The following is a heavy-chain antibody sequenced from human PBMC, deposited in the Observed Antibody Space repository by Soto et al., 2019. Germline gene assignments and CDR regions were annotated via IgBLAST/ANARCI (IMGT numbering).Heavy chain of an antibody. CDR1: GFTFSSYA. Sequence: GGSLRLSCAASGFTFSSYAMHWVRQAPGKGLEWVAVISYDGSNKYYADSVKGRFTISRDNSKNTLYLQMNSLRAEDTAVHYCAREGYCSSTSCRGGWFDPWGQGTLVTVSS. V-gene: IGHV3-30-3*01. D-gene: IGHD2-2*01. CDR3: AREGYCSSTSCRGGWFDP. J-gene: IGHJ5*02. CDR2: ISYDGSNK.